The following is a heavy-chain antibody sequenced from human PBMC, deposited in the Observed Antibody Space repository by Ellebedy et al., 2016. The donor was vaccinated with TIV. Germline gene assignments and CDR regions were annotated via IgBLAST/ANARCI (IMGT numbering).Heavy chain of an antibody. CDR2: IYHNGAT. Sequence: MPSETLSLTCDVSRGSIITNNWWSWIRQSPGKGLEWSGEIYHNGATNYNPSVHRRVTMSVDKSKNQFSLELRSVTAADTALYYCAREAGAGTYQGFDSWGQGTPVTVSS. D-gene: IGHD6-13*01. V-gene: IGHV4-4*02. J-gene: IGHJ5*01. CDR1: RGSIITNNW. CDR3: AREAGAGTYQGFDS.